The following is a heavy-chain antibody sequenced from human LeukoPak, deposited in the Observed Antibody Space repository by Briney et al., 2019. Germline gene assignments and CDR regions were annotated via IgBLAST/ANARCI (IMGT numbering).Heavy chain of an antibody. D-gene: IGHD3-10*01. CDR1: GGSFSGYY. Sequence: SETLSLTCAVYGGSFSGYYWSWIRQPPGKGLEWIGEINHSGSTNYNPSLESRVTISVDTSKNQFSLKLSSGTAADTAVYYCARSSYYYGGHAFDIWGQGTMVTVSS. J-gene: IGHJ3*02. V-gene: IGHV4-34*01. CDR3: ARSSYYYGGHAFDI. CDR2: INHSGST.